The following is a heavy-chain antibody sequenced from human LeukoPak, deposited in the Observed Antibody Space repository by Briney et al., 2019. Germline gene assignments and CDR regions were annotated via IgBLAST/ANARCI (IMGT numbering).Heavy chain of an antibody. Sequence: ASVKVSCKASGYTFSSYAISWVRQAPGQGLEWMGGIIPIFGTANYAQKFQGRVTITADKSTSTAYMELSSLRSEDTAVYYCASVLWFGELLPNPYFDYWGQGTLVTVSS. CDR1: GYTFSSYA. D-gene: IGHD3-10*01. J-gene: IGHJ4*02. CDR3: ASVLWFGELLPNPYFDY. V-gene: IGHV1-69*06. CDR2: IIPIFGTA.